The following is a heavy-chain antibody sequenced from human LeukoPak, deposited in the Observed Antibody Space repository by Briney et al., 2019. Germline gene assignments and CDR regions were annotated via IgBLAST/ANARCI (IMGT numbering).Heavy chain of an antibody. CDR2: VCGSNGSI. J-gene: IGHJ3*01. V-gene: IGHV3-9*01. Sequence: GGSLRRSCAASGFNFEGYGMQWVGQVPGKGRVWFAGVCGSNGSIGYADSVKGRFTISRNNARDFLDLQMNSLRAEDTALYYCAKSFYYDSSGLIANGVFDVWGQGTMVTVSS. CDR1: GFNFEGYG. D-gene: IGHD3-22*01. CDR3: AKSFYYDSSGLIANGVFDV.